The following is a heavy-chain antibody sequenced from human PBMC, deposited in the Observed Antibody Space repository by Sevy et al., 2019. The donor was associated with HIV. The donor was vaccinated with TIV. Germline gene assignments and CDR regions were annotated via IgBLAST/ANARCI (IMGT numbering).Heavy chain of an antibody. V-gene: IGHV4-39*01. CDR1: GGSISSSSYY. J-gene: IGHJ6*03. CDR3: VRHNGDYDIQYVYYYMDV. D-gene: IGHD4-17*01. Sequence: SETLSLTCTVSGGSISSSSYYWGWIRQPPGKGLEWIGSIYYSGSTYHNPSLKSRVTISVDTSKNQFSLKLSSVTAADTAVYYCVRHNGDYDIQYVYYYMDVWGKGTTVTVSS. CDR2: IYYSGST.